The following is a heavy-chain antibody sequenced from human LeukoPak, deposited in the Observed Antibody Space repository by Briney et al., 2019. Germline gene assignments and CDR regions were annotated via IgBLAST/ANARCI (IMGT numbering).Heavy chain of an antibody. D-gene: IGHD4-17*01. CDR3: AKDRSNYGDPLYYFDY. Sequence: GGSLRLSCAASGFTFSSYWMNWVRQAPGKGLEWVANIKQDGSEKQYVDSVKGRFTISRDNVQNSLYLQMNSLRAEDTAVYYCAKDRSNYGDPLYYFDYWGQGTLVTVSS. CDR1: GFTFSSYW. V-gene: IGHV3-7*03. CDR2: IKQDGSEK. J-gene: IGHJ4*02.